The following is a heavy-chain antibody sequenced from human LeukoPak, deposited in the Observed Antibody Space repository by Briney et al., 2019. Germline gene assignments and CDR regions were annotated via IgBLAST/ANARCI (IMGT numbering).Heavy chain of an antibody. CDR2: IKQDGSEE. CDR1: GSPFSFYW. Sequence: GGSLRLSCAASGSPFSFYWMSWVRQAPGKGLEWVANIKQDGSEEYYVDSVKGRFTISRDNAKNSLYLQMNSLRAEDTAVYYCARDGCSSTSCYTRGDVWGKGTTVTVSS. V-gene: IGHV3-7*01. J-gene: IGHJ6*04. CDR3: ARDGCSSTSCYTRGDV. D-gene: IGHD2-2*01.